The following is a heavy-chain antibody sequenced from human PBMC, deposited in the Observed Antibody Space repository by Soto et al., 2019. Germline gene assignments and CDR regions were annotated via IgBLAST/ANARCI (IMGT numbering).Heavy chain of an antibody. V-gene: IGHV4-59*01. J-gene: IGHJ6*02. CDR2: IYDTGISGYTPST. Sequence: QVQLQESGPRLVKPSATLSLTCTVSGGSITSSYWSWIRRPPGKGLEWIAYIYDTGISGYTPSTSYNPSLKSRVTMSVDTSKSQFSLKLTSVTAEDTAVYYCARGEDAFFYYGLDVWGQGITVTVSS. CDR1: GGSITSSY. CDR3: ARGEDAFFYYGLDV.